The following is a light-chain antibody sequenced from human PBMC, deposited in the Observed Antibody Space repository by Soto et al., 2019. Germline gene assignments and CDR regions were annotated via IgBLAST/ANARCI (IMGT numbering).Light chain of an antibody. CDR1: QSFSSTY. CDR2: GAS. Sequence: SLGALSLTTGERATLSCRASQSFSSTYLAWYQQKPGQAPRLLIYGASSRATGIPDRFSGSGSGTDFTLTISRLEPEDFAVYYCQLYGISPRTFGQVSMV. J-gene: IGKJ1*01. V-gene: IGKV3-20*01. CDR3: QLYGISPRT.